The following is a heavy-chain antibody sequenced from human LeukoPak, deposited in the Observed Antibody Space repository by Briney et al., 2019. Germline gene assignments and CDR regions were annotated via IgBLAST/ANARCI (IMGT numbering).Heavy chain of an antibody. J-gene: IGHJ5*02. V-gene: IGHV5-51*01. Sequence: GESLKISCKGSGYSFTSYWIGWVRQMPGKGLEWMGIMYPGDSDTRYSPSFQGQVTISADKSISTAYLQRSSLKASDTAMYYCARPRSGAVDFWSGVDPWGQGTLVTVSS. CDR2: MYPGDSDT. CDR1: GYSFTSYW. CDR3: ARPRSGAVDFWSGVDP. D-gene: IGHD3-3*01.